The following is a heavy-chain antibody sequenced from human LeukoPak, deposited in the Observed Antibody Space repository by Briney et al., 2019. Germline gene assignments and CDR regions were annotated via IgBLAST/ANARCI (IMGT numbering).Heavy chain of an antibody. J-gene: IGHJ4*02. CDR1: GFTFSDYY. V-gene: IGHV3-11*01. CDR3: ARERRDGFNRFDH. Sequence: GGSLRLSCAASGFTFSDYYMSWIRQAPGKGLEWVSYTSSGGGTRYYADSVKGRFTISRDNAKNSLYLQMNSLRAEDTAVYYCARERRDGFNRFDHWGQGTLVTVSS. D-gene: IGHD5-24*01. CDR2: TSSGGGTR.